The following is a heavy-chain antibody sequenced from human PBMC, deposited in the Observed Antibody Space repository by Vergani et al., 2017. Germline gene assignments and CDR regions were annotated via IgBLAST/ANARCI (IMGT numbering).Heavy chain of an antibody. CDR2: IKSKTDGGTT. CDR1: GGSISSSSYY. V-gene: IGHV3-15*01. J-gene: IGHJ4*02. D-gene: IGHD4-23*01. CDR3: TTSGGPIQY. Sequence: LQLQESGPGLVKPSETLSLTCTVSGGSISSSSYYWGWIRQPPGKGLEWIGRIKSKTDGGTTDYAAPVKGRFTISRDDSKNTLYLQMNSLKTEDTAVYYCTTSGGPIQYWGQGTLVTVSS.